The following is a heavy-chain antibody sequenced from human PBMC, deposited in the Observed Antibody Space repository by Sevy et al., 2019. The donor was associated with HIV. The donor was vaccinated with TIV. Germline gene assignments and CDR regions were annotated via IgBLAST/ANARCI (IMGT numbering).Heavy chain of an antibody. D-gene: IGHD1-7*01. Sequence: ASVKVSCKASGYTFTGYYMHWVRQAPGQGLEWMGWINPNSGGTNYAQKFQGRVTMTRDTSISTAYMELSRLRSDDTAVYYCAHPRKLELIWPFDYWGQGTLVTVSS. V-gene: IGHV1-2*02. J-gene: IGHJ4*02. CDR2: INPNSGGT. CDR1: GYTFTGYY. CDR3: AHPRKLELIWPFDY.